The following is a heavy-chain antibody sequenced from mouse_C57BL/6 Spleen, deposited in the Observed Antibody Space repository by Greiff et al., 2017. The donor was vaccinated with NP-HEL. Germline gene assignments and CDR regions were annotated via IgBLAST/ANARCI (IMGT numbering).Heavy chain of an antibody. J-gene: IGHJ2*01. Sequence: VQLQQSGAELARPGASVKMSCKASGYTFTSYTMHWVKQRPGQGLEWIGYINPISGYTKYNQKFKDKATLTADKSSSTAYMQLSSLTSEDSAVYDCALKRDFGYGGQGTTLTVAS. V-gene: IGHV1-4*01. CDR3: ALKRDFGY. CDR2: INPISGYT. CDR1: GYTFTSYT. D-gene: IGHD1-3*01.